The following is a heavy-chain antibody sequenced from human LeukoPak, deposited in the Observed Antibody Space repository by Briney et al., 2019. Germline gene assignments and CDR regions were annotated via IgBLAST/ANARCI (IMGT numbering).Heavy chain of an antibody. CDR3: ARDQSGALYYDSSGYYPS. Sequence: ASVKVSCKASGYTFTSYGISWVRQAPGQGLEWMGWISAYNGNTNYAQKLQGRVTVTTDTSTSTAYMELRSLRSDDTAVYYCARDQSGALYYDSSGYYPSWGQGTLVTVSS. D-gene: IGHD3-22*01. J-gene: IGHJ4*02. CDR1: GYTFTSYG. V-gene: IGHV1-18*01. CDR2: ISAYNGNT.